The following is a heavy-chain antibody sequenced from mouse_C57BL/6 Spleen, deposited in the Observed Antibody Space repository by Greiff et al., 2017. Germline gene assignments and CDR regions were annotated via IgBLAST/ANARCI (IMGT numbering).Heavy chain of an antibody. J-gene: IGHJ4*01. D-gene: IGHD2-4*01. CDR1: GFTFSSYT. V-gene: IGHV5-9*01. Sequence: DVQLVESGGGLVKPGGSLKLSCAASGFTFSSYTMSWVRQTPEKRLEWVATISGGGGNTYYPDSVKGRFTISRDNAKITLYLQMSSLRSEDTALYYCARRDDYFYAMDYWGQGTSVTVSS. CDR3: ARRDDYFYAMDY. CDR2: ISGGGGNT.